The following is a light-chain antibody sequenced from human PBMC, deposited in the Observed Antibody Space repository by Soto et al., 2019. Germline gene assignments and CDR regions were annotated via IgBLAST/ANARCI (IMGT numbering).Light chain of an antibody. V-gene: IGKV1-39*01. CDR2: TAS. J-gene: IGKJ5*01. CDR1: QSISSY. CDR3: QQRYSTTIT. Sequence: DIPMTQSPSSLSASVGDRVPITCRASQSISSYLNWYQKKPGKDPKLLIYTASSLQSGVPSRFSGSGSGTDFNLTISSLQTEDFATYYCQQRYSTTITFGQGTRLEIK.